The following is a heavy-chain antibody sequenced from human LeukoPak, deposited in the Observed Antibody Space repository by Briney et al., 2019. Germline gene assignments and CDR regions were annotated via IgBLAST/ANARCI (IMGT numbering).Heavy chain of an antibody. CDR2: ISAYNGNT. CDR3: ATHYDILTGYYIPQFDY. V-gene: IGHV1-18*04. D-gene: IGHD3-9*01. J-gene: IGHJ4*02. CDR1: GYTFTSYY. Sequence: ASVKVSCKASGYTFTSYYMHWVRQAPGQGLEWMGWISAYNGNTNYAQKLQGRVTMTTDTSTSTAYMELRSLRSDDTAVYYCATHYDILTGYYIPQFDYWGQGTLVTVSS.